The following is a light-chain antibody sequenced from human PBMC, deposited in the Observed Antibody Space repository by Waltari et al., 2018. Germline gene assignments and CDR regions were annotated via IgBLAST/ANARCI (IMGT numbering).Light chain of an antibody. J-gene: IGKJ1*01. Sequence: EIVMTQSPATLSVSPGERDTLSCRASQSVSSNLAWYPQKPGQAPRLLIYGASTRATGIPARFSGSGSGTEFTLTISSLQSEDFAVYYCQQYNNWPPWTFGQGTKVEIK. CDR1: QSVSSN. CDR3: QQYNNWPPWT. CDR2: GAS. V-gene: IGKV3-15*01.